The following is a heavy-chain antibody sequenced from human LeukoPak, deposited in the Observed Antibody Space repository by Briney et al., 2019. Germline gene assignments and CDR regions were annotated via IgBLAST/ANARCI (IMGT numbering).Heavy chain of an antibody. CDR1: GFTVSSNY. CDR3: ARDMVTPKYYFDY. D-gene: IGHD4-23*01. Sequence: GGSLRLSCAASGFTVSSNYMSWVRQAPGKGLEWVSVIYSGGSTYYADSVKGRFTISRDNSKNTLYLQMNSLRAEDTAVYYCARDMVTPKYYFDYWGQGTLVTVSS. CDR2: IYSGGST. J-gene: IGHJ4*02. V-gene: IGHV3-53*01.